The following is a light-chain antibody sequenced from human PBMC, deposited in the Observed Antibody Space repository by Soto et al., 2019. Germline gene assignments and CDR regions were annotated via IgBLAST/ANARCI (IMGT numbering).Light chain of an antibody. V-gene: IGLV1-44*01. CDR1: SSNIGTNS. CDR3: AAWDDNLNGL. CDR2: SNN. J-gene: IGLJ2*01. Sequence: QSVLTQSPSASGTPGQRVTISCSGSSSNIGTNSVNWYQQLPGTAPKLLIYSNNQRPSGVPDRFSGSKSGTSASLAISGLQSEDEADYYCAAWDDNLNGLFGGGTKLTVL.